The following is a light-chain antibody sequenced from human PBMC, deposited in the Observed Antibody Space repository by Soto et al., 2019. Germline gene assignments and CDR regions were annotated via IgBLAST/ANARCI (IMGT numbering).Light chain of an antibody. Sequence: IHMTHSPSSLASSLLYIVTITCLASQSVSNYLNWYQQKPGKAPTLLIYAASTLQSGVPSRISGSGSGTDFTLTISSLEPEDSAVYYCQQRHMWPITFGQGTRLEIK. J-gene: IGKJ5*01. CDR2: AAS. CDR1: QSVSNY. CDR3: QQRHMWPIT. V-gene: IGKV1-39*01.